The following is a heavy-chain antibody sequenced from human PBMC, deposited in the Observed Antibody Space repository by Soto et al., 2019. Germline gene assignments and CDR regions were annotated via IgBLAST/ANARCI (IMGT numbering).Heavy chain of an antibody. J-gene: IGHJ5*02. Sequence: SETLSLTCTVSGGSISSYYWSWIRQPPGKGLEWIGYIYYSGSTNYNPSLKSRVTISVDTSKNQFSLKLGSVTAADTAVYYCARGGAAALSTWFDPWGQGTLVTVSS. CDR3: ARGGAAALSTWFDP. CDR2: IYYSGST. D-gene: IGHD6-13*01. CDR1: GGSISSYY. V-gene: IGHV4-59*01.